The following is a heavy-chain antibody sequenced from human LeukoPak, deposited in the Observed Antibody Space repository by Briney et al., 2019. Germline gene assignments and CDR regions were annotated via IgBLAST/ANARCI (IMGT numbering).Heavy chain of an antibody. Sequence: ASVKVSCKASGGTFISYAISWVRQAPGQGLEWMGGIIPIFGTANYAQKFQGRVTITADESTSTAYMELSSLRSEDTAVYYCARDVPLPEGESSCSSTSCSRGWFDPWGQGTLVTVSS. J-gene: IGHJ5*02. D-gene: IGHD2-2*01. CDR1: GGTFISYA. CDR2: IIPIFGTA. V-gene: IGHV1-69*13. CDR3: ARDVPLPEGESSCSSTSCSRGWFDP.